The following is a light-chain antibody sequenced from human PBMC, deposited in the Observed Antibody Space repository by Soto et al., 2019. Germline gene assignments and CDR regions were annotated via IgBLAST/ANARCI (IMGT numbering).Light chain of an antibody. CDR1: QSVGSD. Sequence: EIVITQSPATLSVSPLEIATLSCRASQSVGSDLAWYQQKPGQAPRLLIYAASTRATDIPARFSGSGSGTEFTLTVSSLQSEDFVVYYCQQYNNWPRTFGQGTKVDIK. CDR2: AAS. V-gene: IGKV3-15*01. J-gene: IGKJ1*01. CDR3: QQYNNWPRT.